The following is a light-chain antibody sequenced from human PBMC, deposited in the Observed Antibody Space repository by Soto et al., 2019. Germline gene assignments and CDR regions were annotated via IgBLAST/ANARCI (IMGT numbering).Light chain of an antibody. V-gene: IGKV1-5*03. CDR1: QSVSSW. CDR3: QQYSSFPT. J-gene: IGKJ1*01. CDR2: KAS. Sequence: DIQMTQSPSTLSSSVGDRVTITCRASQSVSSWLTWYQQKAGQAPTLLIYKASNVESGVPSRFSGSGSGTVFTITISSLQPDDSASYYCQQYSSFPTFGQGTRVEVK.